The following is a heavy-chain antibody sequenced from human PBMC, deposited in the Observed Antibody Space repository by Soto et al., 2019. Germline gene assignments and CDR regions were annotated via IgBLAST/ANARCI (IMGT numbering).Heavy chain of an antibody. D-gene: IGHD3-22*01. CDR3: ARDYYDSSGYYYYFDY. V-gene: IGHV3-48*01. CDR2: ISSSSSTI. CDR1: GFTFSSYS. Sequence: EVQLVESGGGLVQPGGSLRLSCAASGFTFSSYSMNWVRQAPGKGLEWVSYISSSSSTIYYADSVKGRFTISRDNAKNSLYLQMNSLRAEDTAVYYCARDYYDSSGYYYYFDYRGQGTLVTVSS. J-gene: IGHJ4*02.